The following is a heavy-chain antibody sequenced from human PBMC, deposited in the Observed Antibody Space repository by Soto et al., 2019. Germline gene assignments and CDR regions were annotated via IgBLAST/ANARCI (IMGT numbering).Heavy chain of an antibody. CDR2: SYYSGST. CDR1: GGSISSYY. D-gene: IGHD3-22*01. CDR3: ASQHYYDSSGYYVVY. Sequence: PSETLSLTCTVSGGSISSYYWSWIRQPPGKGLEWIGYSYYSGSTNYNPSLKSRVTVSVDTSKNQFSLKLSSVTAADTAVYYCASQHYYDSSGYYVVYWGQGTLVTVSS. V-gene: IGHV4-59*08. J-gene: IGHJ4*02.